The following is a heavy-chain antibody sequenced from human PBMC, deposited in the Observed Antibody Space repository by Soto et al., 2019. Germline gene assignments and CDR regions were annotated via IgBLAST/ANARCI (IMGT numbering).Heavy chain of an antibody. CDR1: GYTFTSFA. D-gene: IGHD4-17*01. J-gene: IGHJ6*03. V-gene: IGHV1-3*01. CDR3: ARARTTVTTFSSYYYMDV. Sequence: QAQLVQSGAEVKKPGASVKVSCKASGYTFTSFAMHWVRQAPGQRFEWMGWIKGDNGNTRFSQKFQDRVTITRDTSASTVYMELTSLRFEDTAVYYCARARTTVTTFSSYYYMDVWGKGTTVTVSS. CDR2: IKGDNGNT.